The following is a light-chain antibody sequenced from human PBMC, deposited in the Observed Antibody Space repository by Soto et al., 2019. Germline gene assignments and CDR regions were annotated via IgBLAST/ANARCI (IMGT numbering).Light chain of an antibody. Sequence: EIVMTQSPATLSVSPGERGTLSCRASQTVATNLAWYQQKPGQAPRLLIYHASTRATGIPARFSGSGSGTDFTLTISSLQSEDFAVYYCQQYNQWPPWTFGQGTKVEIK. CDR2: HAS. J-gene: IGKJ1*01. V-gene: IGKV3D-15*01. CDR1: QTVATN. CDR3: QQYNQWPPWT.